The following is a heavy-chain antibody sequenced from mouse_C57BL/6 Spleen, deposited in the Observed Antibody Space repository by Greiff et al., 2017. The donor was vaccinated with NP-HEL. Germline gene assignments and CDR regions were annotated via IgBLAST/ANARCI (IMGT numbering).Heavy chain of an antibody. J-gene: IGHJ4*01. CDR1: GYTFTSYW. Sequence: QVQLQQPGAELVRPGSSVKLSCKASGYTFTSYWMHWVKQRPIQGLEWIGNIDPSDSETHYNQKFKDKATLTVDKSSSTAYMQLSSLTSEDSAVEYCARDYCCSRYYAMDYWGQGTSVTVSS. CDR2: IDPSDSET. V-gene: IGHV1-52*01. D-gene: IGHD1-1*01. CDR3: ARDYCCSRYYAMDY.